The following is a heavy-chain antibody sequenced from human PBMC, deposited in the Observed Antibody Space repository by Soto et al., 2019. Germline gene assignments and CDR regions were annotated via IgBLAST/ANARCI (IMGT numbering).Heavy chain of an antibody. CDR1: GDTFSNNA. Sequence: GASVKVSCKASGDTFSNNAINWVRQAPGQGLEWMGGIIPLFATAKYAQTFQDRVTITADESTSTVYMELRSLRSEDTAVYYCARVGGSLTCYYPMDVWGQGTTVTVSS. CDR3: ARVGGSLTCYYPMDV. D-gene: IGHD1-26*01. CDR2: IIPLFATA. V-gene: IGHV1-69*13. J-gene: IGHJ6*02.